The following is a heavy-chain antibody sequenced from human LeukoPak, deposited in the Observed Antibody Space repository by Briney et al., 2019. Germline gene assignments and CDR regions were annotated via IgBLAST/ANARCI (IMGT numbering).Heavy chain of an antibody. V-gene: IGHV3-48*02. Sequence: GGSPRLSCAASGFTFSSYGMNWVRQAPGKGLEWVSYISSSSSTIYYADSVKGRFTISRDNAKNSLYLQMNSLRDEDTAVYYCARVTYYYDSSGYYQVIDYWGQGTLVTVSS. J-gene: IGHJ4*02. CDR3: ARVTYYYDSSGYYQVIDY. CDR2: ISSSSSTI. CDR1: GFTFSSYG. D-gene: IGHD3-22*01.